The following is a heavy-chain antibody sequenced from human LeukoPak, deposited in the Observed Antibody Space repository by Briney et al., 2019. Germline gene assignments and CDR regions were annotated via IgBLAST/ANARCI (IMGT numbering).Heavy chain of an antibody. CDR1: GFTFSSYA. D-gene: IGHD6-13*01. CDR3: AKPIATTGPSNFDC. CDR2: ISPSGGDT. Sequence: GRSLRLSCAASGFTFSSYAMTWVRQAPGKWLEWVSVISPSGGDTYYADSVKGRFTISRDNSKNTLYLQMNSLRAEDTAVYFCAKPIATTGPSNFDCWGQGSLVTVSS. J-gene: IGHJ4*02. V-gene: IGHV3-23*01.